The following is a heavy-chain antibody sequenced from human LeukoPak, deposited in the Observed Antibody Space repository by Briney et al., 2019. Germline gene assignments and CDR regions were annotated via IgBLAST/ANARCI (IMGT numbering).Heavy chain of an antibody. V-gene: IGHV3-7*03. CDR3: AKECYYDSSGYSDY. J-gene: IGHJ4*02. Sequence: GGSLRLSCAASGFTFSSYWMSWVRQAPGKGLEWVANIKQDGSEKYYVDSVKGRFTISRDNSKNTLYLQMNSLRAEDTAVYYCAKECYYDSSGYSDYWGQGTLVTVSS. CDR2: IKQDGSEK. D-gene: IGHD3-22*01. CDR1: GFTFSSYW.